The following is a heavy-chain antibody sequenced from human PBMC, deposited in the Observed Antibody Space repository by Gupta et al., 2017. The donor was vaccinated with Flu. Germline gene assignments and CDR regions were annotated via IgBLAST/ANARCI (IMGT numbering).Heavy chain of an antibody. D-gene: IGHD3-10*01. Sequence: TFSSYGMHWVRQAPGKGLEWVAVIWSDGINKCYADSVRGRFTFSRDNSKNTLYLQLTSLRAEDTAVYYCVRERGPFDGFDIWGQGTMVTVS. CDR1: TFSSYG. CDR3: VRERGPFDGFDI. CDR2: IWSDGINK. V-gene: IGHV3-33*01. J-gene: IGHJ3*02.